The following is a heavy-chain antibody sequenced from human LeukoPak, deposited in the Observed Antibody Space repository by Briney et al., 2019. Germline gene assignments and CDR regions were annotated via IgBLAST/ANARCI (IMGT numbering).Heavy chain of an antibody. CDR2: ISSSSSYI. CDR1: GFTFSSYS. J-gene: IGHJ4*02. CDR3: ARGGYDILTGSGYDY. D-gene: IGHD3-9*01. V-gene: IGHV3-21*01. Sequence: GGSLRLSCAASGFTFSSYSMNWVRQAPGKGLEWVSSISSSSSYIYYVDSVKGRFTISRDSAKNSLYLQMNSLRAEDTAVYYCARGGYDILTGSGYDYWGQGTLVTVSS.